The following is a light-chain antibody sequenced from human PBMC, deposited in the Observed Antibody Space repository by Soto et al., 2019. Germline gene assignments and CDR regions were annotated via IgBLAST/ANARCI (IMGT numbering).Light chain of an antibody. CDR1: QSISSW. J-gene: IGKJ2*01. CDR2: KAS. V-gene: IGKV1-5*03. Sequence: DIQMTQSPSTLSASVGDRVTITCRASQSISSWLAWYQQKPGKAPKLLIYKASSLESGVPSRFSGSGSGTEFTLTISSLQPDDFATYYCQQYNSYSPYPFGQWTKLEIK. CDR3: QQYNSYSPYP.